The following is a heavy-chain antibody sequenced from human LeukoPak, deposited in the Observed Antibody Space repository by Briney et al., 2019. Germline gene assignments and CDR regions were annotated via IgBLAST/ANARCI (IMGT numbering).Heavy chain of an antibody. CDR3: AKDQQWATTSFDY. V-gene: IGHV3-23*01. CDR1: GFTFSSYG. J-gene: IGHJ4*02. D-gene: IGHD4-17*01. Sequence: GGSLRLSCAASGFTFSSYGMHWVRQAPGKGLEWVSAISGSGGSTYYADSVKGRFTISRDNSKNTLYLQMNSLRAEDTAVYYCAKDQQWATTSFDYWGQGTLVTVSS. CDR2: ISGSGGST.